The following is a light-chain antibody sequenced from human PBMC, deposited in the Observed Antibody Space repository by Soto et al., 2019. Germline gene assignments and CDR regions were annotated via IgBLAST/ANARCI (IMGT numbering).Light chain of an antibody. V-gene: IGLV4-69*01. Sequence: QPVLTQSPSASASLGASVKLTCTLSSGHSSYAIAWHQQQPEKGPRYLMKVNSDGSHSKGDGIPDRFSGSSSGAERYLTIPSLQSEDEADYYCQTWGAGIRVFGGGTKLTVL. CDR2: VNSDGSH. J-gene: IGLJ3*02. CDR3: QTWGAGIRV. CDR1: SGHSSYA.